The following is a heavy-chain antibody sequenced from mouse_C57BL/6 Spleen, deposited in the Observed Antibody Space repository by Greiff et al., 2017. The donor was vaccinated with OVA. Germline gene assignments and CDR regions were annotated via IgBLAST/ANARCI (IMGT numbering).Heavy chain of an antibody. CDR3: ARADSNYVYYFGY. Sequence: QVQLQQPGAELVKPGASVKLSCKASGYTFTSYWMHWVKQRPGQGLEWIGMIHPNSGSTNYNEKFKSKATLTVDKSSSTAYMQLSSLTSEDSAVDYCARADSNYVYYFGYWGQGTTLTVSS. CDR2: IHPNSGST. D-gene: IGHD2-5*01. CDR1: GYTFTSYW. J-gene: IGHJ2*01. V-gene: IGHV1-64*01.